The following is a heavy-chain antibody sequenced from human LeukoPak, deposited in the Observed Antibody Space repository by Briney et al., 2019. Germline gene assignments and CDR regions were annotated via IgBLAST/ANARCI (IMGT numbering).Heavy chain of an antibody. Sequence: GGSLRLSCAASGFTFSSYSMNWVRQAPGKGLEWVSSISSSSSYIYYADSVKGRFTISRDNAKNSLYLQMNSLRAEDTAVYYCARATWGSGSYYNPWGQGTLVTVSS. V-gene: IGHV3-21*01. CDR3: ARATWGSGSYYNP. CDR2: ISSSSSYI. J-gene: IGHJ5*02. D-gene: IGHD3-10*01. CDR1: GFTFSSYS.